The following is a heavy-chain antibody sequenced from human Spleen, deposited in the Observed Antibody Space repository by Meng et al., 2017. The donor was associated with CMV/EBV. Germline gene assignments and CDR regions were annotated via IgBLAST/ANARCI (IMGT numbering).Heavy chain of an antibody. CDR2: LIPVFGTA. CDR3: AVGLAASVVGFTPMDY. J-gene: IGHJ4*02. CDR1: GGTFRSYT. D-gene: IGHD3/OR15-3a*01. V-gene: IGHV1-69*05. Sequence: SVKVSCKTSGGTFRSYTLFWVRQAPGQGLEWMGGLIPVFGTAKYAQRFQGRVTFTTDESATLAYMDLTGLTSEDTAIYYCAVGLAASVVGFTPMDYWGQGSLVTVSS.